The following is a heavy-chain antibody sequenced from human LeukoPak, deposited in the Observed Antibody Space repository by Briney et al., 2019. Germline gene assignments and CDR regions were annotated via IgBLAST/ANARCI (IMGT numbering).Heavy chain of an antibody. CDR2: INPSGGSI. J-gene: IGHJ4*02. CDR3: ASVIGLPYSFDY. V-gene: IGHV1-46*04. CDR1: GYTFTSYY. D-gene: IGHD3-22*01. Sequence: ASVTVSCMASGYTFTSYYIHWVRPAPGQGLEWMAIINPSGGSISYAQKVQGRVTITRDTSTSTVYMELSSLRSQDTAVYFSASVIGLPYSFDYWGQGTLVTVSS.